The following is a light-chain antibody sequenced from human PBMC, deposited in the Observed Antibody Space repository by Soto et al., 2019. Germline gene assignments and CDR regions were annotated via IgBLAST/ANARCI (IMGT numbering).Light chain of an antibody. CDR3: QHAGDFRCT. J-gene: IGKJ1*01. Sequence: EIVLTQSPGTLSLSPGERATLSCRASQSVSNNYLAWYQQKPGQAPRLLIYGASNRATGIPDRFSGRGFGTDFAXTTRSLNPEDFAVYYCQHAGDFRCTFGQGTKADIK. CDR2: GAS. CDR1: QSVSNNY. V-gene: IGKV3-20*01.